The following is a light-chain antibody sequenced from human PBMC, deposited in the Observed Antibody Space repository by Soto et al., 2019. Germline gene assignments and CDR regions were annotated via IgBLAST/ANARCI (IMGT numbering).Light chain of an antibody. CDR1: QSISSY. J-gene: IGKJ1*01. CDR3: QQSYSTPWT. Sequence: IQMTQSPSSLSASVGDRVSITCRASQSISSYLNWYQQKTGKPPKILIYAASSLQSGVPSRFNGSRSGTDFTLTISSLQPEDFATYYCQQSYSTPWTFGQGTKVDIK. V-gene: IGKV1-39*01. CDR2: AAS.